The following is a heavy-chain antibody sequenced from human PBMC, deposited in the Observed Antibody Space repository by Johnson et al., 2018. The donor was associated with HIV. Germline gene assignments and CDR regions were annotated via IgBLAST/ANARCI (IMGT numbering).Heavy chain of an antibody. CDR1: GFTFSSYA. CDR2: ISYDGSNK. CDR3: ARDRPITMDPRGELELPDGFDI. Sequence: QVHLVESGGGVVRPGRSLRLSCAASGFTFSSYAMHWVRQAPAKGLQWVAVISYDGSNKYYADSVKGRFTISRDNSKNTLYLQMNSLRAEDTAVYYCARDRPITMDPRGELELPDGFDIWGQGTMVTVSS. D-gene: IGHD1-7*01. J-gene: IGHJ3*02. V-gene: IGHV3-30*04.